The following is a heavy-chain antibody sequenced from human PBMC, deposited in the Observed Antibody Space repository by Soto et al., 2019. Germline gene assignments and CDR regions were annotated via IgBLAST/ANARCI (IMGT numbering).Heavy chain of an antibody. J-gene: IGHJ5*02. D-gene: IGHD2-2*01. Sequence: EVQLVETGGGLIQPGGSLRLSCAASGFTVSNTYMTWVRQPPGKGLECVSVIYTAGGTNYADSVKGRFIISRDNSKNTLYLQMNSLRADDTAVYYCARALPVAKGGFDPWGQGPLVTVSS. CDR1: GFTVSNTY. CDR2: IYTAGGT. V-gene: IGHV3-53*02. CDR3: ARALPVAKGGFDP.